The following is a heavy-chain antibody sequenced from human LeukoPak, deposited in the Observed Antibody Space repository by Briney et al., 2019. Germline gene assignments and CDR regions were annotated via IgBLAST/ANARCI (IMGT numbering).Heavy chain of an antibody. CDR2: IYYSGST. CDR1: GGSISSSSYY. J-gene: IGHJ4*02. D-gene: IGHD3-9*01. CDR3: ARIDILTGYYIDY. V-gene: IGHV4-61*05. Sequence: SETLSLTCTVSGGSISSSSYYWGWIRQPPGKGLEWIGYIYYSGSTNYNPSLKSRVTISVDTSKNQFSLKLSSVTAADTAVYYCARIDILTGYYIDYWGQGTLVTVSS.